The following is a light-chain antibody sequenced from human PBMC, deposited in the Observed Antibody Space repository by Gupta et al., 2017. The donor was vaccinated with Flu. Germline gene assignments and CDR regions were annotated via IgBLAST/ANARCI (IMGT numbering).Light chain of an antibody. Sequence: QSGRIQPPNTADSPEHSVTICRNETSSDFCTYNYGSWYQQHPRKAPKLIIYEVTKRPSGVPDRFSGSKSGNTASLTVSGLQAEDEADYFCSSYAANKLSGGFGTGTKVTVL. CDR2: EVT. CDR3: SSYAANKLSGG. J-gene: IGLJ1*01. CDR1: SSDFCTYNY. V-gene: IGLV2-8*01.